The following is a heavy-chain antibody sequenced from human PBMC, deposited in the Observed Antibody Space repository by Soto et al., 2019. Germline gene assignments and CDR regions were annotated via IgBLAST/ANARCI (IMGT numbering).Heavy chain of an antibody. V-gene: IGHV3-23*01. D-gene: IGHD4-17*01. Sequence: EVPLLESGGGLGQPGGSLRLSCAASGLPFSSHAMSWVRQAPGKGLEGVSSISISGGNTYYADSVRGRFTISRDNSKNTLYLHMNSLTAEDTAIYYCANEIRPNDYWGQGTLVTVSS. J-gene: IGHJ4*02. CDR3: ANEIRPNDY. CDR1: GLPFSSHA. CDR2: ISISGGNT.